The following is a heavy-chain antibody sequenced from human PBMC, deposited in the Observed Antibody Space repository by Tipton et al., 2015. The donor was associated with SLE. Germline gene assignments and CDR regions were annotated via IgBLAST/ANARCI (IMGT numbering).Heavy chain of an antibody. D-gene: IGHD3-10*01. CDR3: ARTPHYYGSGGRDY. Sequence: TLSLPCTVSGGSISSSSYYWGWFRLLPGKGLEWIGRIYYSGSTYYNPSLKSRVTISVDASKNQFSLKLSSVTAADTAVYYWARTPHYYGSGGRDYWGQGTLVTVSS. V-gene: IGHV4-39*01. CDR2: IYYSGST. J-gene: IGHJ4*02. CDR1: GGSISSSSYY.